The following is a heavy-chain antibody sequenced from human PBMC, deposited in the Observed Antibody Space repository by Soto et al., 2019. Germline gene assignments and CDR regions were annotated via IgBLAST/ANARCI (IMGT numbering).Heavy chain of an antibody. Sequence: ASVKVSCKASGYTFTSYGISWVRQAPGQGLEWMGWISAYNGNTNYAQKLQGRVTMTTDTSTSTAYMELRSLRSDDTAVYYCATHWGPYYRAPPGPCNYWGQGTLVIGSA. CDR3: ATHWGPYYRAPPGPCNY. CDR2: ISAYNGNT. V-gene: IGHV1-18*04. J-gene: IGHJ4*02. D-gene: IGHD6-13*01. CDR1: GYTFTSYG.